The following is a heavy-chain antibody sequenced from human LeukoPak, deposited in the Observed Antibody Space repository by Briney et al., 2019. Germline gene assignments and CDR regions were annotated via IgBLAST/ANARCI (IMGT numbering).Heavy chain of an antibody. V-gene: IGHV3-48*01. J-gene: IGHJ4*02. CDR3: ARQGPAGHFDY. Sequence: GESLRLSCAASGFAFSTYYMNWVRQTPGKGLEWVSFIATSSTTIYYADSVKGRFTISRDNARNSLYLEMNSLRGEDTAVYYCARQGPAGHFDYWGQGTLVTVSS. D-gene: IGHD6-13*01. CDR1: GFAFSTYY. CDR2: IATSSTTI.